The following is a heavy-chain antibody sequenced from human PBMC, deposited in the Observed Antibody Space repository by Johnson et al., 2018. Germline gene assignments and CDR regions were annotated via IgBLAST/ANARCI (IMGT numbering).Heavy chain of an antibody. Sequence: QVQLVQSGAEVKKPGSSVKVSCKASGGTFSSYAISWVRQAPGQGLEWMGGIIPIFGTANYAQKFQGRVTITADESTSTAYMELSSLRSEDTAVYYSARTPIFYYYDSSGYYYYYGMDVWGQGTTVTVSS. CDR2: IIPIFGTA. V-gene: IGHV1-69*01. J-gene: IGHJ6*02. CDR3: ARTPIFYYYDSSGYYYYYGMDV. D-gene: IGHD3-22*01. CDR1: GGTFSSYA.